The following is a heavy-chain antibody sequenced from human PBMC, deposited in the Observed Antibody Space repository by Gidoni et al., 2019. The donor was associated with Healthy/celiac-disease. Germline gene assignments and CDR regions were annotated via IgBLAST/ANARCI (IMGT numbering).Heavy chain of an antibody. Sequence: QVQLVESGGGVVQPGRSLRLSCAASGFTFSSYGMHWVRQAPGKWLEWVAVIWYDGSNKYYADSVKGRFTISRDNSKNTLYLQMNSLRAEDTAVYYCARGPYGMDVWGQGTTVTVSS. CDR3: ARGPYGMDV. CDR1: GFTFSSYG. J-gene: IGHJ6*02. CDR2: IWYDGSNK. V-gene: IGHV3-33*01.